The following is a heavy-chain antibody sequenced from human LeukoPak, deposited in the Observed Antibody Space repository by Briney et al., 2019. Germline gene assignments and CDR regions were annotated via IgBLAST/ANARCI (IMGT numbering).Heavy chain of an antibody. J-gene: IGHJ4*02. V-gene: IGHV6-1*01. CDR1: GDSVSSNSAT. CDR3: ARGGNAIFDY. D-gene: IGHD4-23*01. Sequence: SQTLSLTCAVSGDSVSSNSATWNWIRQSPSRGLEWLGRTCYRSKWYNDYAVSVKSRMTINPNTSKNQFSLQLNSVTPEDTAVYYCARGGNAIFDYWDQGTRVTVSS. CDR2: TCYRSKWYN.